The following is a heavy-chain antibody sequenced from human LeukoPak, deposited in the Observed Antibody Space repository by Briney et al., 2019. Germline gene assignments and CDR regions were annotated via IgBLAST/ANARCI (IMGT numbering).Heavy chain of an antibody. CDR3: ARAKRGYSYGSNYYYYYYMDV. D-gene: IGHD5-18*01. CDR1: GFTFSDYY. V-gene: IGHV3-74*01. CDR2: INSDGSST. Sequence: GGSLRLSCAASGFTFSDYYMSWIRQAPGKGLVWVSRINSDGSSTSYADSVKGRFTISRDNAKNTLYLQMNSLRAEDTAVYYCARAKRGYSYGSNYYYYYYMDVWGKGTTVTVSS. J-gene: IGHJ6*03.